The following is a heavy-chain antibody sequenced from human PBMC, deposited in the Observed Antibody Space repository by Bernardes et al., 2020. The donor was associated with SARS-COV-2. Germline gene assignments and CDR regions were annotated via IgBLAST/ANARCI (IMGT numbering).Heavy chain of an antibody. V-gene: IGHV1-2*02. J-gene: IGHJ5*02. CDR2: INPNSGGT. D-gene: IGHD7-27*01. CDR1: GYSFTNYF. Sequence: ASVKVSCKTSGYSFTNYFLHWVRQAPGQGLEWMGWINPNSGGTNYAQKFQGRVTMTRETSIRTAYMELGRLTSDDTAVYYCAPATPWGWLDPWGQGTLVTVSS. CDR3: APATPWGWLDP.